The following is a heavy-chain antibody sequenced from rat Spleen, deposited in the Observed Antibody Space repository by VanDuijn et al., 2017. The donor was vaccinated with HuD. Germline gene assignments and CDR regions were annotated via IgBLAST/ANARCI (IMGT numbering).Heavy chain of an antibody. Sequence: EVQLVESGGGLVQPGRSLKLSCAASGFTFSDYTMAWVRQAPKNGLEWVASISWGGSSTYYPDNVKGRFTISRDNAKSSLYLQMDSLRSEDTATYYCARRAGDAWGQGASVTVSS. CDR3: ARRAGDA. CDR2: ISWGGSST. V-gene: IGHV5-7*01. J-gene: IGHJ4*01. CDR1: GFTFSDYT.